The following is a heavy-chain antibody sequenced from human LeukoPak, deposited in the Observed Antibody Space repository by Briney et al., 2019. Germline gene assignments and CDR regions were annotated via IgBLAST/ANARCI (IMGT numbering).Heavy chain of an antibody. CDR3: TTESRSHSGSYFY. Sequence: PGGSLRLSCAASGFTFSKAWMSWVRQAPGKGLEWVGRIKSKTDGGTTDYAAPVKGRFTISRDDSKNTLYLQMNSLKTEDTAVYYCTTESRSHSGSYFYWGQGTLVTVSS. V-gene: IGHV3-15*01. D-gene: IGHD1-26*01. J-gene: IGHJ4*02. CDR1: GFTFSKAW. CDR2: IKSKTDGGTT.